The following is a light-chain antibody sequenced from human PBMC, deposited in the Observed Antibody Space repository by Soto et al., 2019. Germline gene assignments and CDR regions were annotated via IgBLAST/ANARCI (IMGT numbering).Light chain of an antibody. CDR3: QHCHGWPIT. CDR1: QSVSSH. V-gene: IGKV3-15*01. J-gene: IGKJ5*01. Sequence: EIVLTQSPATLSLSPGGRATLSCRASQSVSSHLAWYQQKPGQPPRLLIYGESTRATGIPDRLSGSGSGTEFYLTISRLQSEDFAVYYCQHCHGWPITCGQGTRLEIK. CDR2: GES.